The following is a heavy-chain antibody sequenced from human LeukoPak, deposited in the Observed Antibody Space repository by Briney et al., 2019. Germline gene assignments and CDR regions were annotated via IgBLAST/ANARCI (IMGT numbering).Heavy chain of an antibody. D-gene: IGHD5-18*01. CDR3: ARDLYTAMVQYYFDY. CDR1: GYTFTSYG. J-gene: IGHJ4*02. V-gene: IGHV1-18*01. CDR2: ISAYNGNT. Sequence: ASVKVSCKASGYTFTSYGISWVRQAPGQGLEWMGWISAYNGNTNYAQKLQGRVTMTTDTSTSTAYMELRSLRSDDTAVYYCARDLYTAMVQYYFDYWGQGTLVTVSS.